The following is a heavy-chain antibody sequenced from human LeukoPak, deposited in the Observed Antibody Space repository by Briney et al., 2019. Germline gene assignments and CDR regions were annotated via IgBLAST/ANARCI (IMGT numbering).Heavy chain of an antibody. V-gene: IGHV3-15*01. D-gene: IGHD4-23*01. CDR1: GFTFSNAW. Sequence: GGSLRLSCAASGFTFSNAWMSWVRQAPGKGLEWVGRIKSKTDGGTTDYAAPVKGRFTISRDDSKNTLYLQMNSLRAEDTAVYYCARGDSHVTPGVYWGQGTLVTVSS. J-gene: IGHJ4*02. CDR2: IKSKTDGGTT. CDR3: ARGDSHVTPGVY.